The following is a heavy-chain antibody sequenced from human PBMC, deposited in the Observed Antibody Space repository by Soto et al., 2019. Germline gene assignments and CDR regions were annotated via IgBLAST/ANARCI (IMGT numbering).Heavy chain of an antibody. Sequence: SLTCTVSGGSISSYYWSWIRQPPGKGLEWIGYIYYSGSTNYNPSLKSRVTISVDTSKNQFSLKLSSVTAADTAVYYCASASSSTDYGMDVWGQGTTVTVSS. CDR3: ASASSSTDYGMDV. D-gene: IGHD6-6*01. J-gene: IGHJ6*02. CDR2: IYYSGST. V-gene: IGHV4-59*01. CDR1: GGSISSYY.